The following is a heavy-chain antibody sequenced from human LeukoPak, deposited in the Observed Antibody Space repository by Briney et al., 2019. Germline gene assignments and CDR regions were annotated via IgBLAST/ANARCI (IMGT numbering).Heavy chain of an antibody. CDR2: ISTSGST. CDR1: RGSIGSGNYY. Sequence: SETLSLTCTVSRGSIGSGNYYWSWIRLPAGKGLEWIGRISTSGSTDYNPSLKSRVTISVDTSKNQFSLKLSSVTAAGTAVYYCARQVDSWGQGTLVTVSS. CDR3: ARQVDS. V-gene: IGHV4-61*02. J-gene: IGHJ5*01.